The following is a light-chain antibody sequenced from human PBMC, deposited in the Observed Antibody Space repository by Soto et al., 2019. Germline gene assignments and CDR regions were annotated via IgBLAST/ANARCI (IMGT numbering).Light chain of an antibody. CDR3: QQSYSRPRT. Sequence: DIQMTQSPSSLSASVGDRVTITCRASQSISTYLNWYQQKPGKAPNLLIYTASTLQTGVPSRFSGSGSGTDFTLTISSLQPEDFATYFCQQSYSRPRTFGRGTKVEV. CDR2: TAS. V-gene: IGKV1-39*01. CDR1: QSISTY. J-gene: IGKJ4*02.